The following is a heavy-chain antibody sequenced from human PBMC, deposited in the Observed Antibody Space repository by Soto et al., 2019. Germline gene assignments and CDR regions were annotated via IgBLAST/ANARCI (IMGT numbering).Heavy chain of an antibody. J-gene: IGHJ6*02. V-gene: IGHV1-18*01. CDR1: GYTFTSYG. Sequence: ASVKVSCKASGYTFTSYGISWVRPAPGQGLEWMGWISAYNGNTNYAQKLQGRVTMTTDTSTSTAYMELRSLRSDDTAGYYCARDQADCWSGYYTGVGYYGMDAWGQGTTVTVSS. D-gene: IGHD3-3*01. CDR3: ARDQADCWSGYYTGVGYYGMDA. CDR2: ISAYNGNT.